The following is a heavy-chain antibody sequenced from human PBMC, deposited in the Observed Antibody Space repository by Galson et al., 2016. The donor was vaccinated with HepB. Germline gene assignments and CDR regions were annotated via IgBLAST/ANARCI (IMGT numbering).Heavy chain of an antibody. Sequence: SLRLSCAASGFTFASYWMHWVRQVPGKGLVWVSRINNDGKSTIYADSVKGRFSVSRDNAKNTLYLQMNSLRAEDTAVYYCAWQSWTYSNDFDSWGQGTLVTVSS. V-gene: IGHV3-74*01. CDR1: GFTFASYW. D-gene: IGHD1-26*01. CDR2: INNDGKST. J-gene: IGHJ4*02. CDR3: AWQSWTYSNDFDS.